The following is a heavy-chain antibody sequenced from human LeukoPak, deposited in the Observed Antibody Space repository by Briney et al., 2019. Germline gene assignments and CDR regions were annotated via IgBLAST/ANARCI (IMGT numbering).Heavy chain of an antibody. CDR3: ARDINWPGIIIVRGVDYYYYGMDV. J-gene: IGHJ6*02. CDR2: IYYSGST. Sequence: PSETLSLTCTVSGGSISNYYMSWIRQPPGKGLEWIWNIYYSGSTNYYPSLKSRVTITVDTSKNQFSLKLSTVTAADTAVYYCARDINWPGIIIVRGVDYYYYGMDVWGQGTTVTVSS. CDR1: GGSISNYY. V-gene: IGHV4-59*01. D-gene: IGHD3-10*01.